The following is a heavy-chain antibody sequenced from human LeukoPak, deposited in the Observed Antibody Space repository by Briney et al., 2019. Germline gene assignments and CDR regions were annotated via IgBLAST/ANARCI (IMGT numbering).Heavy chain of an antibody. Sequence: PSQTLSLTCTVSGGSISSGGYYWSWIRQHPGKGLEWIGYIYYSGTTYYNPSLKSRVTISVDTSENQVSLRLTSVTAADTAVYYCARSTERITLVRGVIIAAFDIWGQGTMVTVSS. V-gene: IGHV4-31*03. CDR2: IYYSGTT. D-gene: IGHD3-10*01. CDR3: ARSTERITLVRGVIIAAFDI. CDR1: GGSISSGGYY. J-gene: IGHJ3*02.